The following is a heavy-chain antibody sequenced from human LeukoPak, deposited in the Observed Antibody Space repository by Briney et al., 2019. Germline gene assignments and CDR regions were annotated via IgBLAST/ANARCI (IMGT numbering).Heavy chain of an antibody. V-gene: IGHV4-34*01. CDR1: NGSFSGYY. CDR2: IHRNGNT. D-gene: IGHD5-12*01. CDR3: VVARTYGGPL. J-gene: IGHJ4*02. Sequence: SETLSLTCTAYNGSFSGYYRSWIRQPPGKGLEWIGEIHRNGNTKYNPSLKSRVTISGDTSENQFSLKLNSVTAADTAVYYCVVARTYGGPLWVQGTLVTVSS.